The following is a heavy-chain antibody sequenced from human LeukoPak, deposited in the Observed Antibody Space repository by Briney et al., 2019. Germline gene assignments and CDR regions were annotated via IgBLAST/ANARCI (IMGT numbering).Heavy chain of an antibody. CDR3: ATNSGSYRNDAFDI. CDR1: GYTFTSYG. D-gene: IGHD1-26*01. CDR2: ISAYNGNT. V-gene: IGHV1-18*01. J-gene: IGHJ3*02. Sequence: ASVKVSCKASGYTFTSYGISWVRQAPGQGLEWMGWISAYNGNTNYAQKLQGRVTMTEDTSTDTAYMELSSLRSEDTAVYYCATNSGSYRNDAFDIWGQGTMVTVSS.